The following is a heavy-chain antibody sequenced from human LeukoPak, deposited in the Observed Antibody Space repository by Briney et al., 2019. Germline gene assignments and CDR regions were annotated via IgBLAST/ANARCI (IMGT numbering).Heavy chain of an antibody. CDR2: INYSEST. D-gene: IGHD3-10*01. CDR3: ARYVVYGSGKYYFDY. CDR1: GGSVSSTTYY. Sequence: SETLSLTCTVSGGSVSSTTYYWSCIRQPPGKGLERIASINYSESTYYNPSLNSRITIALDTCENQFSLKLSSVTAADTAVYYCARYVVYGSGKYYFDYWGQGTLVTVSS. V-gene: IGHV4-39*01. J-gene: IGHJ4*02.